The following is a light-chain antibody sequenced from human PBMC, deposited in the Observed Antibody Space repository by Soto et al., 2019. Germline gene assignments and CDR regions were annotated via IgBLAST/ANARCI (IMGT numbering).Light chain of an antibody. CDR1: QNITKF. CDR3: QQTFSAPGT. V-gene: IGKV1-39*01. CDR2: VTS. J-gene: IGKJ1*01. Sequence: DIQMTQSPSSLSASVGDRVSVTCRTSQNITKFLNWYQEKPGKAPKVLIYVTSNLENGVPSRFSGSGSGTHFTLSISSLPPEDFATYHCQQTFSAPGTFGPGTRVEVK.